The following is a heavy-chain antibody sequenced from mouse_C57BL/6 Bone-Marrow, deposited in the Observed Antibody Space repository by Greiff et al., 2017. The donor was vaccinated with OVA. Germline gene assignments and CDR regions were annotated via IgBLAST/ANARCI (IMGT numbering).Heavy chain of an antibody. CDR2: ISDGGSYT. CDR1: GFTFSSYA. J-gene: IGHJ3*01. Sequence: EVKVVESGGGLVKPGGSLKLSCAASGFTFSSYAMSWVRQTPEKRLEWVATISDGGSYTYYPDNVKGRFTISRDNAKNNLYLQMSHLKSEDTAMYYCARAGWFAYWGQGTLVTVSA. V-gene: IGHV5-4*03. CDR3: ARAGWFAY.